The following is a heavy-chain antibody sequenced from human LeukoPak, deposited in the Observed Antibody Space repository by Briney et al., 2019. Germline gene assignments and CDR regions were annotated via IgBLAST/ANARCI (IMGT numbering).Heavy chain of an antibody. CDR3: AHTQYFGGNSGHYTFDV. J-gene: IGHJ3*01. V-gene: IGHV2-5*02. CDR1: GFSLSTSGVG. Sequence: SGPTLVNPTQTLTLTCTFSGFSLSTSGVGVGWIPQPPGKALECLALISWDDDKRYSPSLKSSLTITKDTSRNQVVLTMTNMDPVDTATYFCAHTQYFGGNSGHYTFDVWGQGTMVTVSS. D-gene: IGHD4-23*01. CDR2: ISWDDDK.